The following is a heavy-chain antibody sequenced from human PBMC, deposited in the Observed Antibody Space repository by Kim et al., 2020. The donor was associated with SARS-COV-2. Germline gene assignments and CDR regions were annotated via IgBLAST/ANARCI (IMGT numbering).Heavy chain of an antibody. CDR3: ASLSRNSASYDYLVY. V-gene: IGHV3-64*02. D-gene: IGHD1-26*01. Sequence: GGSLRLSCAVSGFTLSDYAMHWVRQAPGKGLEYVSAINSNGFRKYYADSVRGRFTISRDMSKNLLYLQMDSLTVDDKAVYYCASLSRNSASYDYLVYWGQGTLVSVSS. J-gene: IGHJ4*02. CDR2: INSNGFRK. CDR1: GFTLSDYA.